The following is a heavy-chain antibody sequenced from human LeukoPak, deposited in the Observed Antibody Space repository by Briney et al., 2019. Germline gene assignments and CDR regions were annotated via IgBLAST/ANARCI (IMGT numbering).Heavy chain of an antibody. J-gene: IGHJ4*02. D-gene: IGHD1-26*01. V-gene: IGHV3-33*03. CDR3: ATGSGSYYGVVRY. CDR1: GFAFRTYG. CDR2: IWSDGSTK. Sequence: GWSLRPSCAAAGFAFRTYGMHWVRQAPSKGLEWVAVIWSDGSTKYYADSVKGRFTVSSDNSKNPLSLQMNSLSAEDTAIYYCATGSGSYYGVVRYWGQGTLVTVSS.